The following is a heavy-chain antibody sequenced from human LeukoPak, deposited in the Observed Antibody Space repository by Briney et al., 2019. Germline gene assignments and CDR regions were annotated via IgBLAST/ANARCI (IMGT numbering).Heavy chain of an antibody. V-gene: IGHV4-38-2*02. CDR2: IYHSGST. D-gene: IGHD5-12*01. J-gene: IGHJ6*03. Sequence: PSETLSLTCTVSGYSISSGYYWGWIRQPPGKGLEWIGSIYHSGSTYYNPSLKSRVTISVDTSKNQVSLKLRSVTAADTAVYYCARTTEGYAGGPGYSYSYYMDVWGKGTTVTISS. CDR3: ARTTEGYAGGPGYSYSYYMDV. CDR1: GYSISSGYY.